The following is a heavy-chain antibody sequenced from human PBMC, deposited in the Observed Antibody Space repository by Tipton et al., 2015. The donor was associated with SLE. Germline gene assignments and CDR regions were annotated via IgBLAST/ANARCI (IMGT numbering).Heavy chain of an antibody. CDR1: GGSISSYY. V-gene: IGHV4-59*12. CDR2: IYYSGST. J-gene: IGHJ4*02. D-gene: IGHD3-3*01. CDR3: ARVKAFYDLWSGFDY. Sequence: LRLSCTVSGGSISSYYWSWIRQPPGKGLEWIGYIYYSGSTNYNPSLKSRVTMSVDTSKNQFSLRLSSVTAADTAVYYCARVKAFYDLWSGFDYWGQGILVSVSS.